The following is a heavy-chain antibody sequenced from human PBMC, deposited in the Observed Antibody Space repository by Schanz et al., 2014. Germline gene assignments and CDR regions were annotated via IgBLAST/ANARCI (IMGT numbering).Heavy chain of an antibody. Sequence: EVQLVESGGGLVQPGGSLRLSCAASGFTFSSYAMSWVRQPPGKGLEWVSSIRGSGGGTDYADSVKGRFTISRDNSKNTLYLQMNSLTGEDTAVYYCAKDGVPSPWVCFGGYCYSGGADYWGQGTLVTVSS. CDR2: IRGSGGGT. CDR3: AKDGVPSPWVCFGGYCYSGGADY. D-gene: IGHD2-21*02. J-gene: IGHJ4*02. V-gene: IGHV3-23*04. CDR1: GFTFSSYA.